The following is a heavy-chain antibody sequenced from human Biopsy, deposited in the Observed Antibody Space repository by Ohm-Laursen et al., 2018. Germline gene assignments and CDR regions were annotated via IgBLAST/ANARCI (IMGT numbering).Heavy chain of an antibody. CDR3: ATKLTGYFHH. J-gene: IGHJ1*01. CDR1: EGTFSNYG. CDR2: NIPILGTG. Sequence: GASVKVSCKVPEGTFSNYGVNWVRQAPGQGLEWLGGNIPILGTGNYAQKFQDRVTVAADTSTGTATMELRSLRSDDTAVYYCATKLTGYFHHWGQGTLVIVSS. V-gene: IGHV1-69*06. D-gene: IGHD3-9*01.